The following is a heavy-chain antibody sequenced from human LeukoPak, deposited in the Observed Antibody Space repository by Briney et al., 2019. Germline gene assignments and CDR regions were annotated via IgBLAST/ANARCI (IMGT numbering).Heavy chain of an antibody. CDR2: SSSSGGIE. Sequence: PGGSLRLSCAASAITFSNYEMNWVRQAPGKGLEWVSYSSSSGGIELYADSVKGRFTISRDNAKSSLYLQMNSLRAEDTAEYYCTRVGSSSYYNGMDVWGQGTTVTVSS. V-gene: IGHV3-48*03. CDR1: AITFSNYE. J-gene: IGHJ6*02. CDR3: TRVGSSSYYNGMDV. D-gene: IGHD6-13*01.